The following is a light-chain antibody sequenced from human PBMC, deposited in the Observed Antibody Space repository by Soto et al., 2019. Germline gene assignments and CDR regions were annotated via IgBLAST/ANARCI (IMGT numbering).Light chain of an antibody. J-gene: IGKJ1*01. CDR3: QQYNSWLWT. CDR2: GAS. Sequence: EILMTQSPATLSGSPGEGATLSWGASQSVSSKLAWYQQKPGQAPRLLIYGASTRATGIPARLSGSGSGTELTIIISSMQSEDSEVYYCQQYNSWLWTFGQGTKVDI. V-gene: IGKV3-15*01. CDR1: QSVSSK.